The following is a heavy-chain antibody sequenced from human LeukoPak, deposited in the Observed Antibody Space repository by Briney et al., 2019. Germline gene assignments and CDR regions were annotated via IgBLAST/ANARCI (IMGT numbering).Heavy chain of an antibody. CDR1: GGSISSNY. D-gene: IGHD6-13*01. CDR3: AREVDSSSWYGDYYHYYMDV. Sequence: SETLSLTCTVSGGSISSNYWTWIRQPPGKGLEWIGYIYYSGSTNYNPSLKSRVTISVDTSKNQFSLKLRSVTAADTAVYYCAREVDSSSWYGDYYHYYMDVWGKGTTVTVSS. V-gene: IGHV4-59*12. CDR2: IYYSGST. J-gene: IGHJ6*03.